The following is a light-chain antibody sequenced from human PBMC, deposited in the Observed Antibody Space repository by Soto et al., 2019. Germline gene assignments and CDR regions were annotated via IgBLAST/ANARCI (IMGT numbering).Light chain of an antibody. CDR1: SSDIGGYKY. V-gene: IGLV2-14*01. J-gene: IGLJ2*01. CDR3: TSYSRYRVVV. Sequence: SVLTQPASVSGSLGQSITISCTGTSSDIGGYKYVSWYQQHPGKAPKLIIFEVSNRPSGVSDRFSGSNSGNTASLTISGLQAEDEANYHCTSYSRYRVVVSGGRTKVTVL. CDR2: EVS.